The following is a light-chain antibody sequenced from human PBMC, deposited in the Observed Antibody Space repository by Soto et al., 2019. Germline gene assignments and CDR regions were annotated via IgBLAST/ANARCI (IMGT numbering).Light chain of an antibody. V-gene: IGKV3-15*01. Sequence: EIVLTQSPAILSVSPGERATLSCRASQSISRSLAWYQQKPGQAPRLLISDASTRATGIPARFSGSGSGTEFTLTISSLQSEDFALYYCHLYNSWPPGTFGQGTKVEIK. CDR3: HLYNSWPPGT. J-gene: IGKJ2*01. CDR2: DAS. CDR1: QSISRS.